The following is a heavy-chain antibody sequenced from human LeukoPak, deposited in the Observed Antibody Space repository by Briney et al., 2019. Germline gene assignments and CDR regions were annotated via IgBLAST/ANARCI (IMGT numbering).Heavy chain of an antibody. V-gene: IGHV3-53*01. CDR3: ARGRGYCTSTACLLPFDY. D-gene: IGHD2-8*01. CDR1: GFTVSTYY. J-gene: IGHJ4*02. Sequence: GGSLRLSCAASGFTVSTYYMTWVRQAPGKGLECVSVIYSGGSTYYADSVKGRFTVSRDNSKNTLYLQMNSLRAEDTAMYYCARGRGYCTSTACLLPFDYWGQGTLVTVSS. CDR2: IYSGGST.